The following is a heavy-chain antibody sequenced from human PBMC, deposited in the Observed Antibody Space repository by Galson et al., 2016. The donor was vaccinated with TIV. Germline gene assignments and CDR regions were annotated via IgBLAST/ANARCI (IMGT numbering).Heavy chain of an antibody. J-gene: IGHJ4*02. CDR1: GLTFDDYG. Sequence: SLRLSCAASGLTFDDYGMHWVRQPPGKGLEWVSGITWNSVGIDYADSVKGRFTISRDNAKNSLYLQMNSLRPDDTALYYCAKEQSCGGDCYLFDFWGQGALVTVSS. V-gene: IGHV3-9*01. CDR3: AKEQSCGGDCYLFDF. D-gene: IGHD2-21*02. CDR2: ITWNSVGI.